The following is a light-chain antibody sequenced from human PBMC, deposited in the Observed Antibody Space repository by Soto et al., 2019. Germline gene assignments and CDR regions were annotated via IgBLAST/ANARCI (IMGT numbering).Light chain of an antibody. V-gene: IGKV3-11*01. CDR2: DAS. CDR1: QSASSY. CDR3: QQRSNWPPIT. Sequence: EIVLTQSPATLSLSPGERATLSCRASQSASSYLAWYQQKPGQAPRLLIYDASNRATGIPARFSGSGSGTDFILTISSLEPEDFAVYYCQQRSNWPPITFGQGTRLEIK. J-gene: IGKJ5*01.